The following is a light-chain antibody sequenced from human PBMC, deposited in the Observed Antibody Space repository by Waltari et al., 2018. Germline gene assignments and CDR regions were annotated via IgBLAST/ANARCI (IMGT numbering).Light chain of an antibody. Sequence: QSVLTQPPPVSGAPGQRVTITCTGSSSSNAADCDVHWYQQLPGTAPKLLIYDNNIRPSGVPDRFSGSKSGTSASLAITGLQAEDEADYYCQSYDSSLSGVLFGGGTKLTVL. CDR2: DNN. CDR1: SSSNAADCD. J-gene: IGLJ2*01. CDR3: QSYDSSLSGVL. V-gene: IGLV1-40*01.